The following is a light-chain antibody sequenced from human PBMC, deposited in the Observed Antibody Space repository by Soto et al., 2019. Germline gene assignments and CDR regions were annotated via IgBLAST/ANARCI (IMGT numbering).Light chain of an antibody. J-gene: IGKJ1*01. CDR1: QSVSSGY. Sequence: EIVLTQSPGTLSLSPGERATLSCRASQSVSSGYLAWYQQKPGQAPRLLIYGASTRATGIPNRFSGSGSGTYFTLPISRLEPEDLAVYYWQQYGSSPLTFGQGTKVEIK. CDR3: QQYGSSPLT. CDR2: GAS. V-gene: IGKV3-20*01.